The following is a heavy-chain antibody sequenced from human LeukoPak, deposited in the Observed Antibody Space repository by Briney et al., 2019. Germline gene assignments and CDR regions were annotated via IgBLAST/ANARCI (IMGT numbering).Heavy chain of an antibody. CDR3: ARDPGSSAFGL. D-gene: IGHD1-14*01. CDR1: GFSFSSYW. Sequence: GGSLRLSCAASGFSFSSYWMSWVRQTPENGLKFMGNIDRDGGVRNYMDSLKGRCTISRDNGKKSLYLEINSLRADDTAVYYCARDPGSSAFGLWGRGALVTVSS. J-gene: IGHJ4*02. V-gene: IGHV3-7*01. CDR2: IDRDGGVR.